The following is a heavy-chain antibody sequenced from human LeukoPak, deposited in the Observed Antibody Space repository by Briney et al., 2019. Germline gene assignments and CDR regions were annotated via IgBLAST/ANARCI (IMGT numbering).Heavy chain of an antibody. CDR1: GYTFTGYY. Sequence: ASVKVSCKASGYTFTGYYMHWVRQAPGQGLEWMGWINPNSGGTNYAQKFQGRVTMTRDTSISTVYMELSSLRSEDTAVYYCARDQAGDYYDSSGPPEYFQHWGQGTLVTVSS. J-gene: IGHJ1*01. V-gene: IGHV1-2*02. D-gene: IGHD3-22*01. CDR2: INPNSGGT. CDR3: ARDQAGDYYDSSGPPEYFQH.